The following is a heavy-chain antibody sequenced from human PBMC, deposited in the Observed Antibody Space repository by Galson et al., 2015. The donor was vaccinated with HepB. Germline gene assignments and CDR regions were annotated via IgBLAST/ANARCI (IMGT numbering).Heavy chain of an antibody. CDR1: GGSISSGGYY. CDR2: IYYSGST. D-gene: IGHD6-13*01. Sequence: TLSLTCTVSGGSISSGGYYWSWIRQHPGKGLEWIGYIYYSGSTYYNPSLKSRVTISVDTSKNQFSLKLSSVTAADTAVYYCARDPRELVLGAFDIWGQGTMVTVSS. V-gene: IGHV4-31*03. CDR3: ARDPRELVLGAFDI. J-gene: IGHJ3*02.